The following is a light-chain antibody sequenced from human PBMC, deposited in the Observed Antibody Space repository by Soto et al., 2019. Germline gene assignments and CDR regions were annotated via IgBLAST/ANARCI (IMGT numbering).Light chain of an antibody. CDR2: DAS. CDR3: QQYNSSPLT. Sequence: DSHILQSHYTPSASVRDRVTITCRASQSISSWLAWYQQKPGKAPKLLIYDASSLETGVPSRFSGSGSGTEFTLTISSLQPDDFATYYCQQYNSSPLTFGGGTKVDIK. CDR1: QSISSW. J-gene: IGKJ4*02. V-gene: IGKV1-5*01.